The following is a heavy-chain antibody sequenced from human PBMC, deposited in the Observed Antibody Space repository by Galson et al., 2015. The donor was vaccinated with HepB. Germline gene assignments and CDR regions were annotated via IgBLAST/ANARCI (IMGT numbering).Heavy chain of an antibody. CDR1: GFTFSRYG. CDR3: AIAYEMDTLFLGYDAFDI. V-gene: IGHV3-23*01. CDR2: TSGSGGST. D-gene: IGHD5-24*01. Sequence: SLRLSCAVSGFTFSRYGMSWGRQAPGKGLEWVSGTSGSGGSTYYADSVKGRFTISRDKSKNTLYLQMNSLRADDTAVYYCAIAYEMDTLFLGYDAFDIRGQGTVVTVSS. J-gene: IGHJ3*02.